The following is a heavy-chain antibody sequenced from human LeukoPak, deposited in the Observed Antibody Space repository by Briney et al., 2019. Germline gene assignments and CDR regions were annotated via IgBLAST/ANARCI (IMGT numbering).Heavy chain of an antibody. J-gene: IGHJ6*03. V-gene: IGHV3-49*04. CDR2: IRSKAYGGTT. CDR1: GFTFSSYS. CDR3: TRDPRITIFGEDPYYYYMDV. D-gene: IGHD3-3*01. Sequence: PGGSLRLSCAASGFTFSSYSMNWVRQAPGKGLEWVGFIRSKAYGGTTEYAASVKGRFTISRDDSKSIAYLQMNSLKTEDTAVYYCTRDPRITIFGEDPYYYYMDVWGKGTTVTVSS.